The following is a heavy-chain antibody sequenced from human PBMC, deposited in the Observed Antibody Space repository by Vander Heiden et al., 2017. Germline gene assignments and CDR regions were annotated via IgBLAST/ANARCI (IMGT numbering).Heavy chain of an antibody. J-gene: IGHJ4*02. V-gene: IGHV3-21*01. CDR2: ISSSSSYI. Sequence: EVQLVESGGGLVKPGGSLRLSCAASGFLFRSYSMNGVRRATGKGLEWVSSISSSSSYIYYADSVKGRCHISRDNAKNSLYLKMNSLRAEDTAVDYCARVYGADSSGYPFNYWGQGTLVTASS. CDR1: GFLFRSYS. D-gene: IGHD3-22*01. CDR3: ARVYGADSSGYPFNY.